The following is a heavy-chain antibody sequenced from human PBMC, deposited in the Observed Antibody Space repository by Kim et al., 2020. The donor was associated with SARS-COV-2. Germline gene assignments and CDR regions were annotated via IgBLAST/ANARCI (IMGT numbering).Heavy chain of an antibody. V-gene: IGHV4-34*01. D-gene: IGHD3-10*01. Sequence: SETLSLTCAVYGGSFSGYYWSWIRQPPGKGLEWIGEINHSGSTNYNPSLKSRVTISVDTSKNQFSLKLSSVTAADTAVYYCARRGTGVGVLFRYWGQGTL. CDR2: INHSGST. J-gene: IGHJ4*02. CDR3: ARRGTGVGVLFRY. CDR1: GGSFSGYY.